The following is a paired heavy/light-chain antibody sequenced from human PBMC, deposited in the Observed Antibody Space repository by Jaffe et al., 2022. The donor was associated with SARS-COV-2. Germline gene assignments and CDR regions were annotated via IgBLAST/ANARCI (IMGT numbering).Heavy chain of an antibody. CDR1: GFSFSGYS. V-gene: IGHV3-21*01. Sequence: EVQLVESGGGLVKPGGSLRLSCAGSGFSFSGYSMAWVRQAPGKGLEWISSISSSSNYIYYTDSVKGRFTISRDNAKNSLYLQMNTLRADDTALYYCARGGQQLLRLTWFDPWGQGTLVTVSS. D-gene: IGHD6-13*01. J-gene: IGHJ5*02. CDR3: ARGGQQLLRLTWFDP. CDR2: ISSSSNYI.
Light chain of an antibody. V-gene: IGKV3-15*01. Sequence: EIVMTQSPATLSVSPGGRATLSCRASQSVSSNLAWYQQKPGQAPRLLISDASTRATGIPARFSGSGSWTEFTLTISSLQSEDFAVYYCQQYNNWPLTFGGGTKVEIK. J-gene: IGKJ4*01. CDR2: DAS. CDR3: QQYNNWPLT. CDR1: QSVSSN.